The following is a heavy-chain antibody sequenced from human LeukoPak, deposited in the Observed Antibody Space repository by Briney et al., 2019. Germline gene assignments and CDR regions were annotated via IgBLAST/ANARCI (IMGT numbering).Heavy chain of an antibody. CDR2: IYYTGTT. J-gene: IGHJ5*02. CDR3: ATSLKEANWFDP. Sequence: SETLSLTCTVSGGSISSSSLYWNWIRQPPGKGPEWIGSIYYTGTTYYNPSLKSRVTISVDTSRNQFSLKVSSVTAADTAVYYCATSLKEANWFDPWGQGTLVTVSS. CDR1: GGSISSSSLY. V-gene: IGHV4-39*01.